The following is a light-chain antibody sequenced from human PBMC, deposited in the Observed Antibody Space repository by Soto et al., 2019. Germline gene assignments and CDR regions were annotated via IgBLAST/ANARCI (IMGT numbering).Light chain of an antibody. CDR2: SAS. CDR3: QQYGCSGT. J-gene: IGKJ1*01. CDR1: QNLGTLY. V-gene: IGKV3-20*01. Sequence: EIVLTQSPGTLSLSPGERGTLSCRASQNLGTLYLAWFQQKSGQAPSLLIYSASGRATGIPDRFSGSGSGTVITLIISLLEPEYGVVYSCQQYGCSGTFGQGTKVDIK.